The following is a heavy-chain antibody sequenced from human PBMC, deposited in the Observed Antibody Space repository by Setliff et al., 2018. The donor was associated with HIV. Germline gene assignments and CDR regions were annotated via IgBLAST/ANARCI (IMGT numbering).Heavy chain of an antibody. CDR2: IYSTDTT. D-gene: IGHD6-13*01. J-gene: IGHJ5*02. CDR3: ARSSSSWSGWFDP. Sequence: SETLSLTCTVSAVSIGGYSWSWIRQSPGKGLEWIGSIYSTDTTNHNPSLESRVTISVDKSKNQFSLKLSSVTAADTAVYYCARSSSSWSGWFDPWGQGTLVTVSS. CDR1: AVSIGGYS. V-gene: IGHV4-4*09.